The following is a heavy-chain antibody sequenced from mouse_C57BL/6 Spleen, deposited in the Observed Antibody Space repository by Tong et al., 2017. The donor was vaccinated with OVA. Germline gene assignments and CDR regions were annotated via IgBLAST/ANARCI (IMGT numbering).Heavy chain of an antibody. CDR3: ARLDGNYFDY. CDR1: GYSFTGYL. CDR2: INPGSGGT. D-gene: IGHD2-1*01. J-gene: IGHJ2*01. Sequence: VQLQESGPELVKPGASVKISCKASGYSFTGYLIEWVKQRPGQGLEWIGVINPGSGGTNYNEKFKGKATLTADRSSSTAYMQLSSLTTEDSAIYYCARLDGNYFDYWGQGTTLTVSS. V-gene: IGHV1-54*01.